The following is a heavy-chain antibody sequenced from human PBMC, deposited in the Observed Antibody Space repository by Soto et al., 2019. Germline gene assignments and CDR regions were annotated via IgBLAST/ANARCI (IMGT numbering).Heavy chain of an antibody. Sequence: SETLSLTCTVSGGSISSSSYYWGWIRQPPGKGLEWIGSIYYSGSTYSNPSLNSRVTISVDTSKNQFSLKLSSVTAADTAVYYCARHTGPLLLDLSFDYWGQGTLVTVSS. CDR3: ARHTGPLLLDLSFDY. J-gene: IGHJ4*02. CDR2: IYYSGST. D-gene: IGHD2-21*01. V-gene: IGHV4-39*01. CDR1: GGSISSSSYY.